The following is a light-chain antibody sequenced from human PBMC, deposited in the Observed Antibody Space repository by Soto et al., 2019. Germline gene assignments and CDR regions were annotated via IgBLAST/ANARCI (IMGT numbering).Light chain of an antibody. Sequence: QSVLTQSASVSGYPGQSITISSTGTSSDVGSHNLISWYQHHPGKAPKLMIYEGTKRPSGVSDRFSGSKSGNTASLTISGLQAEDEADYYCCPYAGISTYVFGTGTKVTVL. CDR1: SSDVGSHNL. V-gene: IGLV2-23*01. CDR2: EGT. J-gene: IGLJ1*01. CDR3: CPYAGISTYV.